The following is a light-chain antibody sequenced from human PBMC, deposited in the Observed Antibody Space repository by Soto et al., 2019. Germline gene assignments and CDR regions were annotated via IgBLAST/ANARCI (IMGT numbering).Light chain of an antibody. Sequence: DIQMTQSPSSLPASVGDRVTITCRASQNIRSYLNWYQHKPGQAPKLLIYSASTLQSGVPARFSGSGSGTDFTLTISSLQPEDFATYYCQQYETFSGTFGPGTKVEI. CDR1: QNIRSY. CDR2: SAS. CDR3: QQYETFSGT. V-gene: IGKV1-39*01. J-gene: IGKJ1*01.